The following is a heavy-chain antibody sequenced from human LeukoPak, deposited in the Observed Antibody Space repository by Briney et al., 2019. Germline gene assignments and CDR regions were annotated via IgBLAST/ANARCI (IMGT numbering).Heavy chain of an antibody. CDR2: IGTTGDT. D-gene: IGHD3-10*01. CDR1: GFTFSSYD. Sequence: PGGSLRLSCEVSGFTFSSYDMHWVRQTTGKGLEWVSGIGTTGDTHYPDSVKGRFTVSRENAKNSLYLQMNSLRADDTAVYYCAREIGRGSGSGDAFDIWGQGTMVTVSS. J-gene: IGHJ3*02. V-gene: IGHV3-13*01. CDR3: AREIGRGSGSGDAFDI.